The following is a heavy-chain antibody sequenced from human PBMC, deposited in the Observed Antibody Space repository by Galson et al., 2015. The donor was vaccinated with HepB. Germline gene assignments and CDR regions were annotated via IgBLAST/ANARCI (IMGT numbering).Heavy chain of an antibody. CDR3: ARDLGP. J-gene: IGHJ5*02. D-gene: IGHD1-26*01. Sequence: SLRLSCAASGFTFDDYAMHWVRQAPGKGLEWVSGISWNSGSIGYADSVKGRFTISRDNAKNSLYLQMNSLRAEDTAVYYCARDLGPWGQGTLVTVSS. CDR1: GFTFDDYA. V-gene: IGHV3-9*01. CDR2: ISWNSGSI.